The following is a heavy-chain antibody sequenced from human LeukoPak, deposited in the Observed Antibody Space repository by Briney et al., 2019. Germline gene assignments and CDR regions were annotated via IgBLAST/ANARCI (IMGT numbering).Heavy chain of an antibody. J-gene: IGHJ4*02. CDR3: VTSTGQQFIPYDY. V-gene: IGHV3-66*02. Sequence: GGSLRLSCAASGFNVSSNYMTWIRQAPGKGLEXVSLIYGADAAYYAESVRGRFMISRDNLKNTLFLQMNSLRVEDTAVYYCVTSTGQQFIPYDYWGQGTHVTVSS. CDR2: IYGADAA. D-gene: IGHD6-13*01. CDR1: GFNVSSNY.